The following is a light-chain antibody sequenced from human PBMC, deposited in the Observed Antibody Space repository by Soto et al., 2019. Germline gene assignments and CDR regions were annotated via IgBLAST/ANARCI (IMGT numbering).Light chain of an antibody. CDR1: QSVIRY. V-gene: IGKV3-11*01. CDR3: QHRFNWPWT. Sequence: EIVLTRSRSTLSLSPVEISXPPCRASQSVIRYLAWYQQIPGQAPRLLIYDASYRATGIPARFSGSGSGTDFTLTISSLEPEDFAVYYCQHRFNWPWTFGQGTKVDIK. J-gene: IGKJ1*01. CDR2: DAS.